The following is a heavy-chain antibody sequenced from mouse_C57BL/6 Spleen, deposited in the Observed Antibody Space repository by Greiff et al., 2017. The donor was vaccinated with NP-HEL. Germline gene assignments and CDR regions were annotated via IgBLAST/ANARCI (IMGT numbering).Heavy chain of an antibody. D-gene: IGHD1-1*01. V-gene: IGHV1-66*01. CDR1: GYSFTSYY. CDR3: ASYGSSSAWFAY. Sequence: QVQLQQSGPELVKPGASVKISCKASGYSFTSYYIHWVKQRPGQGLEWIGWIYPGSGNTKYNEKFKGKATLTADTSSSTAYLQLSSLASEDSAVYYCASYGSSSAWFAYWGQGTLVTVSA. J-gene: IGHJ3*01. CDR2: IYPGSGNT.